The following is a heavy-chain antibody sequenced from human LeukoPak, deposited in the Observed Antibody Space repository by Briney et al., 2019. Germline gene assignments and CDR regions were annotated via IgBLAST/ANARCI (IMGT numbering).Heavy chain of an antibody. CDR2: ISYDGSNK. CDR1: GFTFSSYG. D-gene: IGHD2-8*01. CDR3: AKEELYCTNGVCYKGYFDY. J-gene: IGHJ4*02. Sequence: GRSLRLSCAASGFTFSSYGMHWVRQAPGKGLEWVAVISYDGSNKYYADSVKGRFTISRDNSKNTLYLQMNSLRAEDTAVYYCAKEELYCTNGVCYKGYFDYWSQGTLVTVSS. V-gene: IGHV3-30*18.